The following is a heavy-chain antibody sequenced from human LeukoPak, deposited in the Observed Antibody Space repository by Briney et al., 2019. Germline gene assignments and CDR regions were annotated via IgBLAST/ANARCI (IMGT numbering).Heavy chain of an antibody. D-gene: IGHD3-16*02. CDR2: INHSGST. CDR3: ARGGANYDYVWGSYRPTYYFDY. J-gene: IGHJ4*02. V-gene: IGHV4-34*01. Sequence: PSETLSLTCAVYGGSFSGYYWSWIRQPPGKGLEWIGEINHSGSTNYNPSLKSRVTIPVDTSKNQFSLKLSSVTAADTAVYYCARGGANYDYVWGSYRPTYYFDYWGQGTLVTVSS. CDR1: GGSFSGYY.